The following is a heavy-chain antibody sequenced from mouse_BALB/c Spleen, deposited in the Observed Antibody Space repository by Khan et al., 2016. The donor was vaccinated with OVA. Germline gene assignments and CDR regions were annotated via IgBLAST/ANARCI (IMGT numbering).Heavy chain of an antibody. CDR1: GYSFTNYY. CDR2: IDPFSGDT. Sequence: VQLKESGPELMKPGASVKISCKASGYSFTNYYIHWIMQSHGKSLEWIGFIDPFSGDTTYNQKFKGKATLTVDKSSSTAYIHLNNLTSEDSAVYYCTRHGYVAWFTYWGQGTLVTVSA. J-gene: IGHJ3*01. V-gene: IGHV1S135*01. D-gene: IGHD2-2*01. CDR3: TRHGYVAWFTY.